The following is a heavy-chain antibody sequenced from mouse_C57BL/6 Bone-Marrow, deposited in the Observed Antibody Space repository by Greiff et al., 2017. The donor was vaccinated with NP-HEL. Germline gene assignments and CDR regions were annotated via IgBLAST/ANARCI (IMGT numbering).Heavy chain of an antibody. V-gene: IGHV5-9-1*02. CDR1: GFTFSSYA. CDR2: ISSGGDYI. D-gene: IGHD2-4*01. CDR3: TITMITTGYWYFDV. J-gene: IGHJ1*03. Sequence: DVMLVESGEGLVKPGGSLKLSCAASGFTFSSYAMSWVRQTPEKRLEWVAYISSGGDYIYYADTVKGRFTISRDNARNTLYLQMSSLKSEDTAMYYCTITMITTGYWYFDVWGTGTTVTVSS.